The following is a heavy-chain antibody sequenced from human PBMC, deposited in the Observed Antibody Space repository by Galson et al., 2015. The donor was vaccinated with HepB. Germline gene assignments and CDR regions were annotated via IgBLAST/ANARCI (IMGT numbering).Heavy chain of an antibody. CDR2: TYYRSKWYN. J-gene: IGHJ4*02. V-gene: IGHV6-1*01. D-gene: IGHD5-18*01. Sequence: CAISGDSVSSNSAAWNWIRQSPSRGLEWLGRTYYRSKWYNDYAVSVKSRITINPDTSKNQFSLQLNSVTPEDTAVYYCAREGYSYGRDTAFDYWGQGTLVTVSS. CDR1: GDSVSSNSAA. CDR3: AREGYSYGRDTAFDY.